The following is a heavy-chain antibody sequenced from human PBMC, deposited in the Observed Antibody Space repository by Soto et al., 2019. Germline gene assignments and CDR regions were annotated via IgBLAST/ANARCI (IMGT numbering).Heavy chain of an antibody. Sequence: TSETLSLTCAVYGGSFSGYYWRWIRQPPGKGLEWIGEIKHSGSTNYNPSLKSRVTSSVDTSKNHFSLKLSPVTAADTAVYYCARGFYYYGSGSRYYYYYYGMDVWGQGTTVTVSS. D-gene: IGHD3-10*01. CDR2: IKHSGST. V-gene: IGHV4-34*01. J-gene: IGHJ6*02. CDR1: GGSFSGYY. CDR3: ARGFYYYGSGSRYYYYYYGMDV.